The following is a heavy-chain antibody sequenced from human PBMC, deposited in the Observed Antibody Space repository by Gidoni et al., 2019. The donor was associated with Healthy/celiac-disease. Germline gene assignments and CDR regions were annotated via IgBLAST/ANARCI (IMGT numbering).Heavy chain of an antibody. CDR2: INHSGST. CDR3: ARDNPGSGFDY. D-gene: IGHD1-1*01. Sequence: QVQLQQWGAGLLKPSETLTLTCAVYGGSFSGYYWSWIRQPPGKGLEWIGEINHSGSTNYNPSLKSRVTISVDTSKNQFSLKLSSVTAADTAVYYCARDNPGSGFDYWGQGTLVTVSS. V-gene: IGHV4-34*01. J-gene: IGHJ4*02. CDR1: GGSFSGYY.